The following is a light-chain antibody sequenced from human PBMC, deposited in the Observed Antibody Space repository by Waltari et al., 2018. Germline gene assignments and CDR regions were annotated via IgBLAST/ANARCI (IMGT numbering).Light chain of an antibody. CDR1: QSVNTN. CDR2: DAS. Sequence: EIVLTQSPSTMHLSPGARATLPCSASQSVNTNLAWSQQKPGQPPQLLIYDASNRATGIPARFSGSGSGTDFTLTISSLEPEDFAIYYCQQRSQWPPVTFGPGTKGNIK. V-gene: IGKV3-11*01. J-gene: IGKJ3*01. CDR3: QQRSQWPPVT.